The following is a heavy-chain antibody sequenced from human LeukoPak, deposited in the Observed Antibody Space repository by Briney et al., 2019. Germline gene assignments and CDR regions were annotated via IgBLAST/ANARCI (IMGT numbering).Heavy chain of an antibody. CDR3: AKDYYDSSGSLDY. CDR2: ISYDGSNK. J-gene: IGHJ4*02. V-gene: IGHV3-30*18. Sequence: PGGSLRLSCAASGLTFSSYGMHWVRQAPGKGLEWVAVISYDGSNKYYADSVKGRFTISRDNSKNTLYLQMNSLRAEDTAVYYCAKDYYDSSGSLDYWGQGTLVTVSS. D-gene: IGHD3-22*01. CDR1: GLTFSSYG.